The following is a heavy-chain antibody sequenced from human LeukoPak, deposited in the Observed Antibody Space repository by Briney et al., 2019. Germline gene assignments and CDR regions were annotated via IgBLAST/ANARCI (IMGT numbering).Heavy chain of an antibody. Sequence: GESLKISCKGSGYTFTSYWIGWVRQMPGKGLEWMGIIYPGDSDTTYSPSFQGQVTISADKSISTAYLQWSSLKASDTAIYYCAKHEGTGWYGPNNWFDPWGQGALVTVSS. V-gene: IGHV5-51*01. CDR1: GYTFTSYW. CDR2: IYPGDSDT. D-gene: IGHD6-19*01. J-gene: IGHJ5*02. CDR3: AKHEGTGWYGPNNWFDP.